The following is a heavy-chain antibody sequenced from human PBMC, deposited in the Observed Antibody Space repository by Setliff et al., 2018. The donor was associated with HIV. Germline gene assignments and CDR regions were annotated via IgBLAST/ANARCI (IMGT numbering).Heavy chain of an antibody. CDR1: GYSLTSYS. Sequence: ASVKVSCKASGYSLTSYSINWVRQAPGQGLEWMGYINPNTGNPTYAQGFTGRFVFSVDTPVSTAYLQIFSLKAEDTAVYYCTRDHTPPPNYDFWSGQIDLRNIFYYMDAWGTGTPVTVSS. CDR3: TRDHTPPPNYDFWSGQIDLRNIFYYMDA. D-gene: IGHD3-3*01. CDR2: INPNTGNP. V-gene: IGHV7-4-1*01. J-gene: IGHJ6*03.